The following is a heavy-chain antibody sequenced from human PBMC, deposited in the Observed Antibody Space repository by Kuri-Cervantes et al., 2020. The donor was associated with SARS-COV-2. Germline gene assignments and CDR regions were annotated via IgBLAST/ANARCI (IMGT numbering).Heavy chain of an antibody. CDR2: IYYSGST. V-gene: IGHV4-59*12. CDR1: GGSISSYY. D-gene: IGHD3-22*01. J-gene: IGHJ4*02. Sequence: SETLSLTCTVSGGSISSYYWSWIRQPPGKGLEWIGYIYYSGSTNYNPSLKSRVTISVDTSKNQFSLKLSSVTAADTAVYYCARGSYYYDSSRGDDYWGQGTLVTVSS. CDR3: ARGSYYYDSSRGDDY.